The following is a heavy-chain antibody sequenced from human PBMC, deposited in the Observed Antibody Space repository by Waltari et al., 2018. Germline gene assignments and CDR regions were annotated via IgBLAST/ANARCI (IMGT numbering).Heavy chain of an antibody. D-gene: IGHD6-6*01. J-gene: IGHJ4*02. Sequence: QVQLQQWGAGLLKTSETLSLTCAVNGATFNGYHWSWIRQSPGKGLEWIGEITHNGSSIYNLPLKSRANISLDVSKNQFSLQLFSMTPADTAVYFCTRGRRYASSGMDFWGQGTLVTVSS. CDR3: TRGRRYASSGMDF. CDR1: GATFNGYH. CDR2: ITHNGSS. V-gene: IGHV4-34*01.